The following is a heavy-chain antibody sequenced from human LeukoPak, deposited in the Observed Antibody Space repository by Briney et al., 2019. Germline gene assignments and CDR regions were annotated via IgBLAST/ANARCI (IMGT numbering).Heavy chain of an antibody. J-gene: IGHJ4*02. D-gene: IGHD2-2*01. Sequence: GGSLRLSCAVSGFTFSDYTRNWVRQAPGKGLEWVASIESNGNEKYSSDSLKDRFTISRDNSKNTLYLQLNTVRPEDTAVFYCARGVTSWPQGPYHFDYWGQGILITVSS. CDR2: IESNGNEK. CDR3: ARGVTSWPQGPYHFDY. V-gene: IGHV3-30*02. CDR1: GFTFSDYT.